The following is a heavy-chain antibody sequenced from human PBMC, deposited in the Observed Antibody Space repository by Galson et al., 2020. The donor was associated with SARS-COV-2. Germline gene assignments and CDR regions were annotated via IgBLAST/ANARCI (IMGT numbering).Heavy chain of an antibody. CDR2: TYYRSKWYN. CDR1: GDSVSSNSAA. V-gene: IGHV6-1*01. D-gene: IGHD3-22*01. CDR3: ARGHDSSGYEYYYGMEV. J-gene: IGHJ6*02. Sequence: SQTLSLTCAISGDSVSSNSAAWNWIRQSPSRGLEWLGRTYYRSKWYNDYAVSVKSRITINPDTSKNQFSLQLNSVPPEDTAVYYCARGHDSSGYEYYYGMEVWGQGTTVTGFS.